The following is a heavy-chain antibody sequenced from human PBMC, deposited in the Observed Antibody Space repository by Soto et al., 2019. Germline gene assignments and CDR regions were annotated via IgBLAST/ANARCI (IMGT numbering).Heavy chain of an antibody. D-gene: IGHD3-16*01. CDR2: INHSGST. CDR3: ARGGGRHWAGGSYMDV. CDR1: GGSFSGYY. V-gene: IGHV4-34*01. Sequence: QVQLQQWGAGLLKPSETLSLTCAVYGGSFSGYYWSWIRQPPGTGLEWIGEINHSGSTNYNPSLKSRVTISVDTSKNQFSLKLSSVTAADTAVYYCARGGGRHWAGGSYMDVWGKGTTVTVSS. J-gene: IGHJ6*03.